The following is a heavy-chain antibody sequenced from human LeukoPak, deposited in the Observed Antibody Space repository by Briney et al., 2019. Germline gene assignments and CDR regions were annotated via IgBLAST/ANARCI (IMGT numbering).Heavy chain of an antibody. J-gene: IGHJ4*02. CDR2: ISAGGGST. Sequence: GGSLRLSCTASGFTFGDYAMSWVRQAPGKGLEWVSDISAGGGSTYYADSVKGRFTISRDNSKNTLYLQMNSLRAEDRAVYYCAKTETYYYASGSATDYWGQGTLVTVSS. D-gene: IGHD3-10*01. V-gene: IGHV3-23*01. CDR1: GFTFGDYA. CDR3: AKTETYYYASGSATDY.